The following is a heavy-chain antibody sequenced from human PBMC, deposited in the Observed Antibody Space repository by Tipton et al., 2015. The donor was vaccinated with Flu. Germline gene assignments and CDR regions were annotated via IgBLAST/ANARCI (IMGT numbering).Heavy chain of an antibody. V-gene: IGHV5-51*01. J-gene: IGHJ4*02. CDR3: VRQPYLGDYGGYFDY. D-gene: IGHD4-17*01. CDR1: GYSFTSYW. CDR2: IYPGGSDT. Sequence: QSGAEVKKPGESLKISCKGSGYSFTSYWIGWVRQMPGKGLEWMGIIYPGGSDTRYSPSFQGQVTISADKSISTAYLQWSSLKASDTAMYYCVRQPYLGDYGGYFDYWGQGTLVTVSS.